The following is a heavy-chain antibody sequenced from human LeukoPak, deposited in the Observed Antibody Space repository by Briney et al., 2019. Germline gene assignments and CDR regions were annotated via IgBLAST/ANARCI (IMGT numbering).Heavy chain of an antibody. CDR1: GDSVSSNSVT. CDR3: ARRLTQYDCFDP. D-gene: IGHD2-2*01. CDR2: TYYRSTWYN. Sequence: SQTLSLTCAISGDSVSSNSVTWNWTRQSPSRGLEWLGRTYYRSTWYNDYAVSVRGRITVNPDTSKNQFSLHLDSVTPEDTAVYYCARRLTQYDCFDPWGQGILVTVSS. V-gene: IGHV6-1*01. J-gene: IGHJ5*02.